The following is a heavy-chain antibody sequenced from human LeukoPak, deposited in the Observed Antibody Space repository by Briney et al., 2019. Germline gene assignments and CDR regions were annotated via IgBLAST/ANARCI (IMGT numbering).Heavy chain of an antibody. Sequence: KPSETLSLTCTVSGGSISSYYWSWIRQPPGKGLEWIGYIYYSGSTNYNPSLKSRVTISVDTSKNQFSLKLSSVTAADTAVYYCARGRAHYDFWSGYVRNAFDIWGQGTMVTVSS. CDR2: IYYSGST. CDR3: ARGRAHYDFWSGYVRNAFDI. V-gene: IGHV4-59*01. D-gene: IGHD3-3*01. CDR1: GGSISSYY. J-gene: IGHJ3*02.